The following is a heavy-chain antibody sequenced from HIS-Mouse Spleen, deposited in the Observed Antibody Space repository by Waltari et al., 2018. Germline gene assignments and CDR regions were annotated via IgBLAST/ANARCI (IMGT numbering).Heavy chain of an antibody. CDR2: IYYSGST. V-gene: IGHV4-39*07. Sequence: QLQLQESGPGLVKPSETLSLTCTVSGGSISSSSYYWGWIRQPPGKGLEWIGGIYYSGSTYYNPSLKSRVTISVDTSKTQFSLKLGSVTAADTAVYYCARGRFDILTGYSLYYFDYWGQGTLVTVSS. J-gene: IGHJ4*02. CDR1: GGSISSSSYY. D-gene: IGHD3-9*01. CDR3: ARGRFDILTGYSLYYFDY.